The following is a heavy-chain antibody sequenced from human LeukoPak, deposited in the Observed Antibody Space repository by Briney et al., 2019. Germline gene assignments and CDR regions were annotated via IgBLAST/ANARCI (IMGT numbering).Heavy chain of an antibody. J-gene: IGHJ4*02. CDR3: ARGARIEVVVVAATLAYYFDY. V-gene: IGHV4-34*01. CDR2: INHSGST. CDR1: GGSFSGYY. Sequence: SETLSLTCAAYGGSFSGYYWSWIRQPPGKGLEWIGEINHSGSTNYNPSLKSRVTISVDTSKNQFSLKLSSVTAADTAVYYCARGARIEVVVVAATLAYYFDYWGQGTLVTVSS. D-gene: IGHD2-15*01.